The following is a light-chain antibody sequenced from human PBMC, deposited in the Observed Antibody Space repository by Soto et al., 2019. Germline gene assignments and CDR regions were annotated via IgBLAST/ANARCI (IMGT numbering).Light chain of an antibody. Sequence: DIQMTQSPSSLSASVGDRVTITCRASQGISTYLGWYQQKPGKVPKSLIYSASNLQSGVPSRFSASGSGTEFTLTITDMQPDDFATYYCQKYYRYPWMFGQGTKVEIK. CDR1: QGISTY. CDR3: QKYYRYPWM. V-gene: IGKV1-16*01. J-gene: IGKJ1*01. CDR2: SAS.